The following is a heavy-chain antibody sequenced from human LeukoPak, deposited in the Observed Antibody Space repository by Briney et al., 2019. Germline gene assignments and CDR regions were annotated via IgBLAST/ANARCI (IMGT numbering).Heavy chain of an antibody. J-gene: IGHJ4*02. Sequence: GGSLRLSCAASGFSLSDYYMSWIRQAPGKGLEWVSYISSGGSTIYYADSVKGRFTIFRDNAKNSLSLQMNSLRVEDTAVYYCARASLRFLEWHYYFDYWGQGTLVTVSS. CDR3: ARASLRFLEWHYYFDY. CDR2: ISSGGSTI. D-gene: IGHD3-3*01. CDR1: GFSLSDYY. V-gene: IGHV3-11*04.